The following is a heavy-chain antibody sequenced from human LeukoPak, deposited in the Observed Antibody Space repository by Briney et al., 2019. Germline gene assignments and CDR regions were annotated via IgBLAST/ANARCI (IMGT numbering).Heavy chain of an antibody. Sequence: SETLSLTCAVYGGSFTGNYWRWIRQPPGKGLEWIREINHSGSTKYNPSLKSRVTMSVDASTNQFFLRLTSVTAADTAVYYCACNAVRYSAYDREEDPSDIWGQGTMVTVSS. D-gene: IGHD5-12*01. J-gene: IGHJ3*02. CDR1: GGSFTGNY. CDR2: INHSGST. CDR3: ACNAVRYSAYDREEDPSDI. V-gene: IGHV4-34*01.